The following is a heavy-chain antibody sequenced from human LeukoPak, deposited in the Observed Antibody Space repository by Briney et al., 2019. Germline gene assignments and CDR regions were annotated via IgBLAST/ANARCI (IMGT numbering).Heavy chain of an antibody. V-gene: IGHV3-21*01. J-gene: IGHJ4*02. CDR1: GFTFSSYS. CDR3: ARGDSSGYYYY. D-gene: IGHD3-22*01. Sequence: GGSPRLSCAASGFTFSSYSMNWVRQAPGKGLEWVSSISSSSSYIYYADSVKGRFTISRDNAKNSLYLQMNSLRAEDTAVYYCARGDSSGYYYYWGQGTLVTVSS. CDR2: ISSSSSYI.